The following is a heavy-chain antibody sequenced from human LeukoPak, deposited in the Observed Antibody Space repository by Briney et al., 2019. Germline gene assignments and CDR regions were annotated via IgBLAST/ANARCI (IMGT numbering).Heavy chain of an antibody. CDR3: VRDGAPYYYYGMDV. Sequence: PGGSLRLSCAASGFTFSSYWMHWVRQAPGKGLVWVSRINSDGSSTSYADSVKGRFTVSRDNAKNTLYLQMNSLRAEDTAVYYCVRDGAPYYYYGMDVWGQGTTVTVSS. J-gene: IGHJ6*02. V-gene: IGHV3-74*01. D-gene: IGHD4-17*01. CDR2: INSDGSST. CDR1: GFTFSSYW.